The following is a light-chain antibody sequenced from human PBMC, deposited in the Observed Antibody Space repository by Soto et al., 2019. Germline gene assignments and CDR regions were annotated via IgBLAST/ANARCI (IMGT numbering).Light chain of an antibody. CDR1: ESVSSNY. CDR3: QQYGGSPRT. V-gene: IGKV3-20*01. CDR2: GAS. Sequence: EIVLTQSPGTLSLSPGERATLSCRASESVSSNYLAWYQQKPGQAPRLLIYGASTRATGVPDRFSGSGSGTDFTLSISRLETEDFAVYYCQQYGGSPRTFGQGTKVEIK. J-gene: IGKJ1*01.